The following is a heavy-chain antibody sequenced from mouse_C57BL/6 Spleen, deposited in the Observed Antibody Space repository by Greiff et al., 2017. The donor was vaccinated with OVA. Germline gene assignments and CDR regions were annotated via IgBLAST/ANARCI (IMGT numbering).Heavy chain of an antibody. Sequence: QVQLQQSGAELVRPGSSVKLSCKASGYTFTSYWMDWVKQRPGQGLEWIGNIYPSDSETHYNQKFKDKATLTVDKSSSTAYMQLSSLTSEDSAVYYCARRWGYDGYFDYWGQGTTLTVSS. CDR1: GYTFTSYW. CDR2: IYPSDSET. J-gene: IGHJ2*01. CDR3: ARRWGYDGYFDY. D-gene: IGHD2-2*01. V-gene: IGHV1-61*01.